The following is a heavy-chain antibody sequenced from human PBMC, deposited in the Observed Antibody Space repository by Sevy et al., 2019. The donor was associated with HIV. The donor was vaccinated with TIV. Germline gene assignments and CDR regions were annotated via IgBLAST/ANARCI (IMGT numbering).Heavy chain of an antibody. J-gene: IGHJ4*02. D-gene: IGHD2-21*02. CDR2: IWYEGTIK. CDR3: ARGGGYCGGDFHSIDY. Sequence: GGSLRLSCAASGFTFSSYVMHWVRQAPGKGLEWVALIWYEGTIKYYADSVKGRFTISRDNSKDTLFLQMNSLTPEDTAVYYCARGGGYCGGDFHSIDYWGQGALVTVSS. CDR1: GFTFSSYV. V-gene: IGHV3-33*08.